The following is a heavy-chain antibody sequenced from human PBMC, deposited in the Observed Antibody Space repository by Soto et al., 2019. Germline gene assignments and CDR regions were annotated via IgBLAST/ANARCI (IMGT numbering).Heavy chain of an antibody. Sequence: GGSLRLSCPASGFTFSAYSMNGVRQAPGKGLEWIAYTSTSSTTKYYADSVRGRFSISRDNANDLLYLEMDKLRDEDTGIDYCAGSYSSGNWYFDYWGLGTPVTVSS. D-gene: IGHD3-10*01. CDR3: AGSYSSGNWYFDY. CDR1: GFTFSAYS. J-gene: IGHJ4*02. CDR2: TSTSSTTK. V-gene: IGHV3-48*02.